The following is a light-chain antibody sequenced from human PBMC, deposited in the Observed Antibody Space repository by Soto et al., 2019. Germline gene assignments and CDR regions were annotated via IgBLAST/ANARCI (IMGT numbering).Light chain of an antibody. CDR3: QQHNNWPPWT. CDR2: GAF. CDR1: QSVSSN. Sequence: EIVMTQSPATLSVSPGERATLSCRASQSVSSNLACYQQKPGQAPRLLIYGAFTRATDIPARFSGSGSGTEFTLTISSLQSEDFAVYYCQQHNNWPPWTFGQGTKVESK. J-gene: IGKJ1*01. V-gene: IGKV3-15*01.